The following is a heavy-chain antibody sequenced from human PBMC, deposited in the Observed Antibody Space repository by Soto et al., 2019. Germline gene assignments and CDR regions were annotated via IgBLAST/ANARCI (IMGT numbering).Heavy chain of an antibody. D-gene: IGHD3-16*02. CDR2: MNPNSGNT. CDR3: ARVAGGSYRSIVAFEI. J-gene: IGHJ3*02. CDR1: GYTFTSYD. V-gene: IGHV1-8*01. Sequence: ASVKVSCKASGYTFTSYDINWVRQASGEGLEWMGWMNPNSGNTGYAQKFHGRVTMTRNTSISTAYMELSSLRSEDTAVYYCARVAGGSYRSIVAFEIWGQGIMVTVSS.